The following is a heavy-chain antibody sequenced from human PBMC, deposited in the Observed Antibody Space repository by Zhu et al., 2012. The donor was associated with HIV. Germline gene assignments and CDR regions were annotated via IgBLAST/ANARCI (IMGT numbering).Heavy chain of an antibody. Sequence: QVQLQESGPGLVKPSDTLSLTCTVSGYSISSSHWWGWIRQPPGKALEWIGYIYYRGSTYYNPSLKSRVTMSVDTSKNQFSLRLSSVTAVDTAVYYCVRYVRIILTAYYYYYMDVWGQRDHGHRLL. J-gene: IGHJ6*03. CDR1: GYSISSSHW. V-gene: IGHV4-28*01. D-gene: IGHD3-9*01. CDR3: VRYVRIILTAYYYYYMDV. CDR2: IYYRGST.